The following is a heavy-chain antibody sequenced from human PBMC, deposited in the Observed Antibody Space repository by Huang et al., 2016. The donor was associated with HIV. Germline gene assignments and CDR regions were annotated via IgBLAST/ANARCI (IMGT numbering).Heavy chain of an antibody. CDR3: ARLFDYGDTFDY. J-gene: IGHJ4*02. CDR1: GYSFTSYW. D-gene: IGHD4-17*01. CDR2: IYPCESDT. Sequence: EVQLMQSGAEVKKPGESLRISCKGSGYSFTSYWIGWVRQVLGKGLDWMGIIYPCESDTGDSPSFQGQVTISVDKSINTAYLQWSSLKASDTAMYYCARLFDYGDTFDYWGQGTLVTVS. V-gene: IGHV5-51*01.